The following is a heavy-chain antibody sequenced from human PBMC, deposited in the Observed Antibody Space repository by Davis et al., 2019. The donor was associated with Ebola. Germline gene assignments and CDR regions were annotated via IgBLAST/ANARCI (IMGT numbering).Heavy chain of an antibody. CDR2: IGAYNGNT. V-gene: IGHV1-18*04. J-gene: IGHJ4*02. D-gene: IGHD2-21*01. CDR1: GYTFTSYG. CDR3: AQEGESTFLFDY. Sequence: AASVKVSCKASGYTFTSYGISWVRQAPGQGLEWMGWIGAYNGNTNYAQKLQGRVTMTTDTSTSTAYMELRSLRSDDTAVYYCAQEGESTFLFDYWGQGTLVSVSS.